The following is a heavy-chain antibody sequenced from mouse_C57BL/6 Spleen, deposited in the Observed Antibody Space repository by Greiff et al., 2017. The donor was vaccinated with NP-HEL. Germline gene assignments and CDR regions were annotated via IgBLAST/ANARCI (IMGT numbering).Heavy chain of an antibody. V-gene: IGHV5-4*01. J-gene: IGHJ4*01. CDR3: ARDAGDY. Sequence: EVHLVESGGGLVKPGGSLKLSCAASGFTFSSYAMSWVRQTPEKRLEWVATISDGGSYTYYPDNVKGRFTISRDNAKNNLYLQMSHLKSEDTAMYYCARDAGDYWGQGTSVTVSS. CDR2: ISDGGSYT. CDR1: GFTFSSYA.